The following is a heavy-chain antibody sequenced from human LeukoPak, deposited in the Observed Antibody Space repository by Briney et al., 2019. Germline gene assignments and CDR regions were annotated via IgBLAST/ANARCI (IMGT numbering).Heavy chain of an antibody. CDR3: ANPRYDSSGYYYVD. V-gene: IGHV1-3*01. D-gene: IGHD3-22*01. CDR1: GYTFIDYT. J-gene: IGHJ4*02. CDR2: INGGSGNT. Sequence: ASVKVSCKASGYTFIDYTMHWLREAPGQRLDWMGWINGGSGNTKYSPEFQGRVTITRDTSASTGYMELSSLRSEDTAVYYCANPRYDSSGYYYVDWGQGTLVTVSS.